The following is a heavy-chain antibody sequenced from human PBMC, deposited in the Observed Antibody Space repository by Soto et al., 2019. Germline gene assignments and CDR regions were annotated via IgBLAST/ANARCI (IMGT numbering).Heavy chain of an antibody. CDR3: ARDGYNYQDY. D-gene: IGHD1-20*01. Sequence: PSETLSLTCAVSGFSISSGFHWGWVRQPTGKGLEWIGSIFHSGSTYYNPSPKSRVTLSVDTSENQFSLKLTSVTAADTAVYYCARDGYNYQDYWGQGTLVTVSS. V-gene: IGHV4-38-2*01. CDR2: IFHSGST. CDR1: GFSISSGFH. J-gene: IGHJ4*02.